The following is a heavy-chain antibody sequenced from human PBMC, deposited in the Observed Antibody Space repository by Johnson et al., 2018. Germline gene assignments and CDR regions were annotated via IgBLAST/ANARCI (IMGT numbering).Heavy chain of an antibody. CDR2: ISYDGSNK. J-gene: IGHJ3*02. D-gene: IGHD2-8*01. CDR3: RCMIAGAFDI. V-gene: IGHV3-30*03. CDR1: GFTFSSYG. Sequence: QVQLVQSGGGVIQPGRSLRLSCAASGFTFSSYGMHWVRQAPGKGLEWVAVISYDGSNKYYADSVKGRFTISRDNSKTTLYLQMNSLRAEDTALYYCRCMIAGAFDIWGQGTMVTVSS.